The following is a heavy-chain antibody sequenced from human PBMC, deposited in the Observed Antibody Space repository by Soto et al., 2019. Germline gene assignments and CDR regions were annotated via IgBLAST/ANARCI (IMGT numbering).Heavy chain of an antibody. CDR1: GYSITAGGYY. Sequence: SETLSLTCFVSGYSITAGGYYWSWIRHHPGKGLEWIGSFYSSGSIIYNPSLRSRVSISGDTSSNQFSMSLTSVTAADTARYYCARMYSSGSGWFHPWGQGTLVTVS. J-gene: IGHJ5*02. CDR2: FYSSGSI. CDR3: ARMYSSGSGWFHP. D-gene: IGHD6-19*01. V-gene: IGHV4-31*03.